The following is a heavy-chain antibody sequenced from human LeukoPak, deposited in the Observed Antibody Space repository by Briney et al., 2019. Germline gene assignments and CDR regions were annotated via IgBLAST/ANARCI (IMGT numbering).Heavy chain of an antibody. Sequence: ASVKVSCKASGYTFTSYYMHWVRQAPGQGLEWMGIINPSGGSTSYAQKFQGRVTMTRDTSTSTVYMELSSLRSEDTAVYYCARVNRPIVGAIFRTRDYFDYWGQGTLVTVSS. D-gene: IGHD1-26*01. CDR3: ARVNRPIVGAIFRTRDYFDY. CDR2: INPSGGST. CDR1: GYTFTSYY. V-gene: IGHV1-46*01. J-gene: IGHJ4*02.